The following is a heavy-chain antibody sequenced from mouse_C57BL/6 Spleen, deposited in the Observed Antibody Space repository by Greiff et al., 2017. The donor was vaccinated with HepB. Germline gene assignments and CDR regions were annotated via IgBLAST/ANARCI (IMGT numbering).Heavy chain of an antibody. CDR1: GFTFSDYG. Sequence: VQLKESGGGLVKPGGSLKLSCAASGFTFSDYGMHWVRQAPEKGLEWVAYISSGSSTIYYADTVKGRFTISRDNATNTLYLQMTSLRSEDTAMYYCARPSLLRYFDYWGQGTTLTVSS. CDR3: ARPSLLRYFDY. D-gene: IGHD1-2*01. J-gene: IGHJ2*01. CDR2: ISSGSSTI. V-gene: IGHV5-17*01.